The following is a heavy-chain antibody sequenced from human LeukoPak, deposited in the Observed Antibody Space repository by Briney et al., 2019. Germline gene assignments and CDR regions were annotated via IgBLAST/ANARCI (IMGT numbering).Heavy chain of an antibody. J-gene: IGHJ3*02. CDR2: IDTAGGT. CDR1: GFTFISYD. Sequence: GGSLRLSCAASGFTFISYDMHWVRQPTGKGLEWVSGIDTAGGTYYAGSVKGRFTISRENSKNSLSLQMNSLRAGDTAVYYCARRRYGLGSYSDAFDIWGQGTMVTVSS. CDR3: ARRRYGLGSYSDAFDI. V-gene: IGHV3-13*04. D-gene: IGHD3-10*01.